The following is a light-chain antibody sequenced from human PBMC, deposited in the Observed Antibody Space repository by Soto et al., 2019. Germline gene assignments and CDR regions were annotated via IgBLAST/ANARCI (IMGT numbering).Light chain of an antibody. V-gene: IGLV2-14*01. Sequence: QSALTQPASVSGSPGQSITISCTGTSRDVGGYNYVSWYQQHPGKVPKLMIYDVSNRPSGVSSRFSGSKSGNTASLTISGRQAEDEADYYCSSYTSSSTLEVGGGTKLTVL. CDR3: SSYTSSSTLE. J-gene: IGLJ2*01. CDR2: DVS. CDR1: SRDVGGYNY.